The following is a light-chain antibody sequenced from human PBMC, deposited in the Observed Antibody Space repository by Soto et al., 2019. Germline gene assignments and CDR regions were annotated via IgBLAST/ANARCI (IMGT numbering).Light chain of an antibody. CDR3: QQLNSYPQMYT. J-gene: IGKJ2*01. Sequence: IQLTQSPSSLSASVGDRVTITCRASQGFSSYLAWYQQKPGKAPKLLIYAASTLQSGVPSRFSVSGSGTDFTLTISSLQPEDFATYYCQQLNSYPQMYTFGQGTKLEIK. V-gene: IGKV1-9*01. CDR1: QGFSSY. CDR2: AAS.